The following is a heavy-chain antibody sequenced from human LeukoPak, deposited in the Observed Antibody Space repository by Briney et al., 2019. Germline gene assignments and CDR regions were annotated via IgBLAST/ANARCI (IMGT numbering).Heavy chain of an antibody. Sequence: GGSLRLSCAASGFTFSSHALSWVRQAPGKGLEWVSSLSGGGYNTYYADSVKGRFTISRDNSKNTVYLQMNSLRAEDTAVYYCAKDPYGTRYFDYWGQGTLVTVSS. CDR3: AKDPYGTRYFDY. CDR1: GFTFSSHA. J-gene: IGHJ4*02. V-gene: IGHV3-23*01. D-gene: IGHD2-2*01. CDR2: LSGGGYNT.